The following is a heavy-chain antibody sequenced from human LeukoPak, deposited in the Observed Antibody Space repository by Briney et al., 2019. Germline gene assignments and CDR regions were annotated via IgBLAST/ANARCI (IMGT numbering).Heavy chain of an antibody. CDR2: INPNSGGT. CDR1: GYTFTGYY. V-gene: IGHV1-2*02. Sequence: ASVKVSCKASGYTFTGYYMHLVRQAPGQGLEWMGWINPNSGGTNYAQKFQGRVTMTRDTSISTAYMELSRLRSDDTAVYYCARDRGPPYQPLLVYFDYWGQGTLVTVSS. D-gene: IGHD2-2*01. CDR3: ARDRGPPYQPLLVYFDY. J-gene: IGHJ4*02.